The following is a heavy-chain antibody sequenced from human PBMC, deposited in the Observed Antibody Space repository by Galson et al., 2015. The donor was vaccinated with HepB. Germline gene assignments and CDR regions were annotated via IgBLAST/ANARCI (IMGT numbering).Heavy chain of an antibody. V-gene: IGHV5-51*03. D-gene: IGHD1-1*01. CDR3: ARKEPGTIYGFDS. CDR1: GYTFTSYW. CDR2: VSPGDLHT. Sequence: QSVAEVTRPGESLTNSCKASGYTFTSYWIGWVRQMPGKGPELMVTVSPGDLHTIYNPSFRGQVTFSADKSINTAYLHWSSLKASDTAIYYCARKEPGTIYGFDSWGQGTMVTVSS. J-gene: IGHJ3*01.